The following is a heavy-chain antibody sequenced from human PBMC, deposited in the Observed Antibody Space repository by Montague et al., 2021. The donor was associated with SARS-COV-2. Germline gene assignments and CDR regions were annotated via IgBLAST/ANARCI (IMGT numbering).Heavy chain of an antibody. V-gene: IGHV4-59*01. CDR2: ICDGKAV. Sequence: SETLSLTCTVSGGSMTGYDFSLVRRSTGTGLGWVAFICDGKAVNSKPALGSRDTISTGTSKNQLSLKLNSVTAADTAVYYCVRDHPYGGPRGAYDIWGQGTLVT. D-gene: IGHD4-23*01. CDR3: VRDHPYGGPRGAYDI. J-gene: IGHJ3*02. CDR1: GGSMTGYD.